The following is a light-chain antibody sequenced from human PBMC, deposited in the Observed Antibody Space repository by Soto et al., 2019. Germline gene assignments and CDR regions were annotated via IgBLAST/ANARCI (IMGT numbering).Light chain of an antibody. J-gene: IGKJ4*01. Sequence: DIQMTQSPSSLSASVGDRVTITCRASQSISTYLNWYQQKPGKAPKLLIYAASSLQSGAPSRFSGGRSGTDFTLTISSLQPEDFATYYCQQSYSIPAFGGGTKVEIK. CDR1: QSISTY. CDR2: AAS. V-gene: IGKV1-39*01. CDR3: QQSYSIPA.